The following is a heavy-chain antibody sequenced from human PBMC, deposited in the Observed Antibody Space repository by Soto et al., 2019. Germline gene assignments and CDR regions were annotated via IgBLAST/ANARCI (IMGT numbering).Heavy chain of an antibody. V-gene: IGHV1-69*01. D-gene: IGHD6-13*01. CDR1: GGTFSSYA. CDR3: ARDRIAGSKYYYGMDV. Sequence: QVQLVQSGAEVKKPGSSVRVSCKASGGTFSSYAISWVRQAPGQGLEWMGGVIPIFGTENYAQKFQGRVMIAADESTSTAYVDLSRLRSEDTAVYSGARDRIAGSKYYYGMDVWGQGTKVTVSS. J-gene: IGHJ6*02. CDR2: VIPIFGTE.